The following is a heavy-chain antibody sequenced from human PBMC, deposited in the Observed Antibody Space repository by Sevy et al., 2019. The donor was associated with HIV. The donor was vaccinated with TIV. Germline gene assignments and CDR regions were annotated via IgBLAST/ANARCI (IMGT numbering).Heavy chain of an antibody. Sequence: ASVKVSCKASGYTFTSYGISWVRQAPGQGLEWMGWISAYNGNTNYAQKLQGRVTMTTDTSTSPAYMELRSLRSDETAVYYFARRYGDYVGVLDHFDYWGQGTLVTVSS. V-gene: IGHV1-18*01. D-gene: IGHD4-17*01. J-gene: IGHJ4*02. CDR2: ISAYNGNT. CDR1: GYTFTSYG. CDR3: ARRYGDYVGVLDHFDY.